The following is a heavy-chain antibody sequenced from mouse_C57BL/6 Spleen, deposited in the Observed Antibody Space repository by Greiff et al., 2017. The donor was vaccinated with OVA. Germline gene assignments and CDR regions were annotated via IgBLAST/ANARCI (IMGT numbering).Heavy chain of an antibody. Sequence: QVQLQQPGAELVKPGASVKLSCKASGYTFTSYWMQWVKQRPGQGLEWIGEIDPSASYTNYNQKFKGKATLTVDTSSSTAYMQLSSLTSEDSAVYYCARGGTTVPFAYWGQGTTLTVSS. CDR2: IDPSASYT. D-gene: IGHD1-1*01. CDR1: GYTFTSYW. CDR3: ARGGTTVPFAY. J-gene: IGHJ2*01. V-gene: IGHV1-50*01.